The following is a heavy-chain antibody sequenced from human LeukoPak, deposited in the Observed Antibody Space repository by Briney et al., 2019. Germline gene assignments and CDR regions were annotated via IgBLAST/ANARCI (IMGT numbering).Heavy chain of an antibody. J-gene: IGHJ3*02. CDR3: AKDRAFYYDSSGYYPDAFDI. CDR1: GFTFSSYV. V-gene: IGHV3-23*01. CDR2: ISGSGGST. D-gene: IGHD3-22*01. Sequence: EGALRLSCAASGFTFSSYVMSWVRQAPPKGLEWVSAISGSGGSTYYADSVEGRVTISRDNSRNTLYLQMNSLRAEDTAVYYSAKDRAFYYDSSGYYPDAFDIWGQGTMVTVSS.